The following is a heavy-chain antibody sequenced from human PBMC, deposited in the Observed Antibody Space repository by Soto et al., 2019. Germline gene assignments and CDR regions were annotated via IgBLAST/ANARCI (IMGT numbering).Heavy chain of an antibody. CDR3: ARGSQTTLWSHYYYYYGMDV. CDR2: MNPNSGNT. CDR1: GYTFTSYD. Sequence: ASVKVSCKASGYTFTSYDINWVRQATGQGLEWMGWMNPNSGNTGYAQKFQGRVTMTRNTSISTAYMELSSLRSEDTAVYYCARGSQTTLWSHYYYYYGMDVWGQGTTVTVSS. D-gene: IGHD3-10*01. J-gene: IGHJ6*02. V-gene: IGHV1-8*01.